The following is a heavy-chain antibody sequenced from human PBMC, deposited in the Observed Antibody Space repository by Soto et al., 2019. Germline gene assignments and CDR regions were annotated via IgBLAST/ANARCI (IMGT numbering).Heavy chain of an antibody. CDR2: INPVGGTT. J-gene: IGHJ6*02. CDR1: GYTFTNYY. Sequence: ASVKVSCKSSGYTFTNYYMHWVRQAPGQGLEWLGIINPVGGTTGYAQKFQGRVTLTRDTSTSTVYLEMSSLTSEDTAVYFCARGVNYDVLTGPKYYGMDVWGQGTTVTVSS. V-gene: IGHV1-46*01. CDR3: ARGVNYDVLTGPKYYGMDV. D-gene: IGHD3-9*01.